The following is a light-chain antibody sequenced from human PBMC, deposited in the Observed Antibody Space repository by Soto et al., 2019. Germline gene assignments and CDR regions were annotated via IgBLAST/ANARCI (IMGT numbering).Light chain of an antibody. CDR3: CSYAGSHTVLL. CDR1: SSDVGGYNS. V-gene: IGLV2-11*01. J-gene: IGLJ2*01. CDR2: DVT. Sequence: QSALTQPRSVSGSPGQSVTISCTGTSSDVGGYNSVSWYQQHPGKAPKLMIYDVTKRPSGVPDRFSGSKSGNTASLTISGLQAEDEADYHCCSYAGSHTVLLFGGGTKLTVL.